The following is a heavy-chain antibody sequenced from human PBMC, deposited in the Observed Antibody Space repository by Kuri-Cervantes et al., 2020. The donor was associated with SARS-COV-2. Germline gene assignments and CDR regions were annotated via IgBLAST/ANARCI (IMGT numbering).Heavy chain of an antibody. D-gene: IGHD7-27*01. J-gene: IGHJ4*02. CDR2: INPNSGGT. CDR1: ETTFPNYD. CDR3: ASARSLNWGSFDY. Sequence: ASVKVSCKAPETTFPNYDINWVRQAPGQGLEWMGWINPNSGGTNYAQKFQGRVTMTRDTSISTAYMELSRLRSDDTAVYYCASARSLNWGSFDYWGQGTLVTVSS. V-gene: IGHV1-2*02.